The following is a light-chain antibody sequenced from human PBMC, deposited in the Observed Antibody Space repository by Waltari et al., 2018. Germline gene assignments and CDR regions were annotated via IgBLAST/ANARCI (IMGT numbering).Light chain of an antibody. V-gene: IGLV2-14*03. CDR3: SSYVSSDTLEL. CDR2: DFS. Sequence: HSALTQPASVSGSPGQSITISCTGTSRDVGGYNYVSWYQQHPGKAPKLMIFDFSNRPSGVSSRFSGSKSGNTASLTITGRQAEDEADYYCSSYVSSDTLELFGGGTSLTVL. CDR1: SRDVGGYNY. J-gene: IGLJ2*01.